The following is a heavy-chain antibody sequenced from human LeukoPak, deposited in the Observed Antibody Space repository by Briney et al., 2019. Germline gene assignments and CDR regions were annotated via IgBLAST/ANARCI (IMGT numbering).Heavy chain of an antibody. CDR2: IYTGGNT. CDR3: ARGATADTRHLDY. V-gene: IGHV3-53*01. CDR1: GFTVSSNY. D-gene: IGHD2-21*02. J-gene: IGHJ4*02. Sequence: PGGSLRLSCAASGFTVSSNYMSWGRQAPGKGLEWVSVIYTGGNTYYTDSVKGRFTISRDNTKNSVYLQMNSLRDEDTAVYYCARGATADTRHLDYWGQGTLVTVSS.